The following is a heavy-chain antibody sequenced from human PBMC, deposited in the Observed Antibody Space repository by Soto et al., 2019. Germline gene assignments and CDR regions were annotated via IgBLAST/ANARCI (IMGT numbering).Heavy chain of an antibody. V-gene: IGHV3-21*01. CDR3: ARDLHCSSTSCYNFWFDP. D-gene: IGHD2-2*02. J-gene: IGHJ5*02. Sequence: PVGSLRLSCAASGFTFSSYSMNWVRQAPGKGLEWVSSISSSSSYIYYADSVKGRFTISRDNAKNSLYLQMNSLRAEDTAVYYCARDLHCSSTSCYNFWFDPWGQGTLVTVSS. CDR1: GFTFSSYS. CDR2: ISSSSSYI.